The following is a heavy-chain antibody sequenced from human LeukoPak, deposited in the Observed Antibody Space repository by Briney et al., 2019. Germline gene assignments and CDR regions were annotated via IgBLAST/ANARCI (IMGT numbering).Heavy chain of an antibody. Sequence: PGGSLRLSCAASGFTFSSCAMGWVRQPPGKGLEWVSGITGGGDSTYYTASVKGRFTITRDNSKNTLYLQMNSLRAEGTALYYCANARGTSSSYFDLWGRGTLVTVSS. V-gene: IGHV3-23*01. CDR2: ITGGGDST. CDR1: GFTFSSCA. D-gene: IGHD6-6*01. J-gene: IGHJ2*01. CDR3: ANARGTSSSYFDL.